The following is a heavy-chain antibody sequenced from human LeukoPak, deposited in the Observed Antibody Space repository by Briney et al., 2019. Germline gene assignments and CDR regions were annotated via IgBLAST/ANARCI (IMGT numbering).Heavy chain of an antibody. CDR1: GFTLRTYV. CDR3: VRAQGYCSAGTCYFDL. V-gene: IGHV3-64D*06. J-gene: IGHJ4*02. CDR2: ISGDGSST. Sequence: PGGSLRLSCSASGFTLRTYVMYWVRQAPGSGLEYVSAISGDGSSTHADSVKGRFTISRDNSKNTLFLQTSSLRPEDTAVYYCVRAQGYCSAGTCYFDLWGQGTLVTVSS. D-gene: IGHD2-15*01.